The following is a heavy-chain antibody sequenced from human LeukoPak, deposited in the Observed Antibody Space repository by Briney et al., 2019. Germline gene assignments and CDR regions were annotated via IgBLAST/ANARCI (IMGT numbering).Heavy chain of an antibody. CDR1: GFTFSSYG. CDR3: ARDLGYSGYDYYYGMDV. CDR2: IWYDGSNK. Sequence: LLGGSLRLSCAASGFTFSSYGMHWVRQAPGKGLEWVAVIWYDGSNKYYADSVKGRFTISRDNSKNTLYLQMNSLRAEDTAVYYCARDLGYSGYDYYYGMDVWGKGTTVTVSS. D-gene: IGHD5-12*01. V-gene: IGHV3-33*01. J-gene: IGHJ6*04.